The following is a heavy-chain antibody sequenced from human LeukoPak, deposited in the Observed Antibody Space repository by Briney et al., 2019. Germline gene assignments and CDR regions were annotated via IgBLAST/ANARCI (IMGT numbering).Heavy chain of an antibody. Sequence: GGSLRLSCAASGFTFSSYWMSWVRQAPGKGLEWVANIKQDRSEKYYVDSVKGRFTISRDNAKNSLYLQMNSLRAEDTAVYYCAREGLTYDFWSGYSLPHFDYWGQGTLVTVSS. V-gene: IGHV3-7*01. D-gene: IGHD3-3*01. CDR2: IKQDRSEK. CDR1: GFTFSSYW. CDR3: AREGLTYDFWSGYSLPHFDY. J-gene: IGHJ4*02.